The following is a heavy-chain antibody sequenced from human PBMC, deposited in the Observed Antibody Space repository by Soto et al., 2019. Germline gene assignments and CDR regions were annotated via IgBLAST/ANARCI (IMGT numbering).Heavy chain of an antibody. CDR2: MNPNSGNT. Sequence: ASVKVSCKASGYTFTSYDINWVRQATGQGLEWMGWMNPNSGNTGYAQKFQDRVTMTRNTSISTAYMELSSLRSEDTAVYYCARAASPSLTTYYYYYYMDVWGKGTTVTVSS. V-gene: IGHV1-8*01. D-gene: IGHD6-25*01. J-gene: IGHJ6*03. CDR1: GYTFTSYD. CDR3: ARAASPSLTTYYYYYYMDV.